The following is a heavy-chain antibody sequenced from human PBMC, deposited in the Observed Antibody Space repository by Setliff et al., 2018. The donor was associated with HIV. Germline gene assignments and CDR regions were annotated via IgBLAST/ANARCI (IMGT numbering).Heavy chain of an antibody. CDR2: IRSDNSNT. Sequence: PGGSLRLSCAASGFTFSDYSMSWVRQAPGKGLEWISYIRSDNSNTYYADSVRGRFTISRDNAKNSLFLQMNNLRAEDTAVYYCARAIPLVPFDYWGQGTLVTVSS. CDR3: ARAIPLVPFDY. CDR1: GFTFSDYS. V-gene: IGHV3-48*01. J-gene: IGHJ4*02. D-gene: IGHD6-13*01.